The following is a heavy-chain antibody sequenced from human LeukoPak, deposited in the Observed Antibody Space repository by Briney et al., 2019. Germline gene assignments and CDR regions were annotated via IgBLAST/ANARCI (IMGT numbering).Heavy chain of an antibody. CDR2: ISGSGGST. CDR3: AKDRPPMVRGVCLDY. J-gene: IGHJ4*02. Sequence: HAGGSLRLSCAASGCTFSSYAMSWVRQAPGKGREWVSAISGSGGSTYYADSVKGRFTISRDNSKNTLYLQMNSLRAEDTAVYYCAKDRPPMVRGVCLDYWGQGTLVTVSS. D-gene: IGHD3-10*01. CDR1: GCTFSSYA. V-gene: IGHV3-23*01.